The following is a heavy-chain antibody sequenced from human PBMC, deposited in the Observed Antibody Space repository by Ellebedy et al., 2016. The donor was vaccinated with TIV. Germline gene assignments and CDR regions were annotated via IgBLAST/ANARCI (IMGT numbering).Heavy chain of an antibody. V-gene: IGHV3-7*03. J-gene: IGHJ1*01. CDR1: GFPFSSEW. Sequence: PGGSLRLSCAPSGFPFSSEWVSWVRQAPRKGLEWVANINHDGSEANYVDSVKGSFTISRDNAKKSLYLQMSSLRAEDTAIYYCSRSPNLWGQGSLVTVSS. CDR3: SRSPNL. D-gene: IGHD1-14*01. CDR2: INHDGSEA.